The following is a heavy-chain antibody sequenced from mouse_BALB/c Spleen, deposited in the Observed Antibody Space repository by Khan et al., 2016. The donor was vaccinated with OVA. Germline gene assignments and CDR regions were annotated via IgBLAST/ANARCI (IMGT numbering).Heavy chain of an antibody. V-gene: IGHV2-2*02. CDR1: GFSLTNYS. J-gene: IGHJ3*01. D-gene: IGHD2-4*01. CDR3: ARRGYDYGRGALFAY. CDR2: IWSAGST. Sequence: VQLKQSGPGLVQPSQSLSITCTVSGFSLTNYSLHWVRQSPGKGLEWLGVIWSAGSTDYNAAFISRLTIRKDNSRSQVFFKMNSLQPNDTAIYXCARRGYDYGRGALFAYWGQGTLVTVSA.